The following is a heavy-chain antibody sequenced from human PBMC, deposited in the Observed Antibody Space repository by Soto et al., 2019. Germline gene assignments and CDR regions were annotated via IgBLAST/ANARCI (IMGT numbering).Heavy chain of an antibody. V-gene: IGHV5-51*01. CDR2: IYPGDSDT. CDR1: GYSFSSYW. CDR3: ARQLGAIAVAGIYLDY. J-gene: IGHJ4*02. Sequence: GESLKISCKGSGYSFSSYWIGWVRQMPGKGLEWMGIIYPGDSDTRYSPSFQGQVTISADKSISTAYLQWSSLKASDTAMYYWARQLGAIAVAGIYLDYWGQGTLVTVSS. D-gene: IGHD6-19*01.